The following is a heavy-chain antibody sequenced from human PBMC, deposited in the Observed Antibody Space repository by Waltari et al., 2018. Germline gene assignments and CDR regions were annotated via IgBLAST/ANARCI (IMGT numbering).Heavy chain of an antibody. CDR1: YY. V-gene: IGHV4-31*02. J-gene: IGHJ5*02. CDR3: ARVYSSSWYSSFDP. D-gene: IGHD6-13*01. CDR2: IYYSGST. Sequence: YYWSWIRQHPGKGLEWIGYIYYSGSTYYNPSLKSRVTISVDTSKNQFSLKLSSVTAADTAVYYCARVYSSSWYSSFDPWGQGTLVTVSS.